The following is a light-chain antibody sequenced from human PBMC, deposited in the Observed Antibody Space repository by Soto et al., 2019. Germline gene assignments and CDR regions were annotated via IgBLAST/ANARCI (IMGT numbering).Light chain of an antibody. Sequence: QLVLTQSPSASASLGASVKLTCTLSSGHSNFAIAWHQQQPEKGPRYWMKLNIDGSHSKGDGIPDRFSGSSSGAERYLTISSLQSEDEADYYCQTWGTGIVVFGGGTKLTVL. CDR1: SGHSNFA. CDR3: QTWGTGIVV. V-gene: IGLV4-69*01. J-gene: IGLJ2*01. CDR2: LNIDGSH.